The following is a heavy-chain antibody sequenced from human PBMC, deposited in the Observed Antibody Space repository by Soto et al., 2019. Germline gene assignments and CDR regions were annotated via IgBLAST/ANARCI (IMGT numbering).Heavy chain of an antibody. Sequence: QILLQESGPGLVKPSQTLSLTCTVSAGSMSSGGHFWSWIRQNPGKGLEWIAYIDYSGTTYYNPSLKSRVVVTVDTSEKQFSLNLSSVTAADTAVYYCARAYSDYGRYFDLWGRGTLVTVSS. CDR3: ARAYSDYGRYFDL. J-gene: IGHJ2*01. CDR1: AGSMSSGGHF. D-gene: IGHD4-17*01. CDR2: IDYSGTT. V-gene: IGHV4-31*03.